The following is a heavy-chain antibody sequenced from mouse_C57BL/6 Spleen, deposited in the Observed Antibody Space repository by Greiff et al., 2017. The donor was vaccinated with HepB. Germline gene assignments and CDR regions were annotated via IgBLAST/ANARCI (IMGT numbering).Heavy chain of an antibody. CDR3: ARGLGQDY. J-gene: IGHJ2*01. Sequence: EVQLQQSGPGLVKPSQSLSLTCSVTGYSITSGYYWNWIRQFPGNKLEWMGYISYDGSNNYNPSLKNRISITRDTSKNQFFLKLNSVTTEDTATYYCARGLGQDYWDQGTTLTVSS. CDR2: ISYDGSN. V-gene: IGHV3-6*01. D-gene: IGHD4-1*01. CDR1: GYSITSGYY.